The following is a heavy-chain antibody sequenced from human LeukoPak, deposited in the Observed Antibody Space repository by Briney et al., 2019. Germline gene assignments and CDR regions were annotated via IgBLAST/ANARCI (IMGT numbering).Heavy chain of an antibody. J-gene: IGHJ4*02. CDR3: ARETPRYSSSWHLDY. Sequence: PSETLSLTCAVYGGSLSGYYGSWLRQPPGKGLEWNGEINHSGRTNYNPSLKSRVTISVDPSKNQFSLKLSSVTAADTAVYYCARETPRYSSSWHLDYWGQGTLVTVSS. CDR1: GGSLSGYY. V-gene: IGHV4-34*01. D-gene: IGHD6-13*01. CDR2: INHSGRT.